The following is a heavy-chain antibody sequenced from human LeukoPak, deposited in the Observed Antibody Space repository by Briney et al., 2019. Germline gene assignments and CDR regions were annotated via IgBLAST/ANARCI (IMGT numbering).Heavy chain of an antibody. CDR3: ARDTTGGTKVRYFDY. Sequence: SVKVSCKASGGTFSSYAISWARQAPGQGLEWMGGIIPIFGTANYAQKFQGRVTITADESTSTAYMELSSLRSEDTAVYYCARDTTGGTKVRYFDYWGQGTLVTVSS. V-gene: IGHV1-69*13. CDR1: GGTFSSYA. D-gene: IGHD1-1*01. J-gene: IGHJ4*02. CDR2: IIPIFGTA.